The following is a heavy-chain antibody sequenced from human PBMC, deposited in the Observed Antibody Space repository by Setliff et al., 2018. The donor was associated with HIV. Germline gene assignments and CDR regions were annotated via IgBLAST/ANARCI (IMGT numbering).Heavy chain of an antibody. J-gene: IGHJ3*02. Sequence: VASVKVSCKPSGYSFTNHYMHWVQQAPGQGLEWMGVINPTGGSTRNTQKFQGRVAMTRDTSTSTVYMELSSLRSEDTAVYYCASAGAWQRNALDIWGQGTMVTVSS. V-gene: IGHV1-46*01. D-gene: IGHD5-12*01. CDR2: INPTGGST. CDR3: ASAGAWQRNALDI. CDR1: GYSFTNHY.